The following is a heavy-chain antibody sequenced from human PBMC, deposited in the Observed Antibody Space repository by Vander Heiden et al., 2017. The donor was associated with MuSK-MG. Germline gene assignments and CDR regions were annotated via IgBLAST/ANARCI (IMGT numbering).Heavy chain of an antibody. D-gene: IGHD3-22*01. Sequence: QVQLVQSGAEVKKPGASVKISCKASGYTFTSYDISWVRQATGQGLEWMGWMNPNSGNTAYAQKFQGRGTISRNTSISTAYMELSSLTSEDTAVYYCARDSGGYDSSGYYSDWFDPWGQGTLVTVSS. V-gene: IGHV1-8*03. CDR2: MNPNSGNT. J-gene: IGHJ5*02. CDR3: ARDSGGYDSSGYYSDWFDP. CDR1: GYTFTSYD.